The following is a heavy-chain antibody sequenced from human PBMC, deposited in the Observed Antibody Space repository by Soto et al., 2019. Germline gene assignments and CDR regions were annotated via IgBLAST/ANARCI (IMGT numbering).Heavy chain of an antibody. V-gene: IGHV4-61*03. CDR3: AREWGLLPYYVMNV. Sequence: SETLSLTCIASGDSVTSGSYYWTWLRQPPGKGLEWIGYIPYTGRTKYNPSLQSRVTISVDTSKNDFSLNLSSVTAADTAVYFCAREWGLLPYYVMNVWGHGTAVTVSS. CDR1: GDSVTSGSYY. CDR2: IPYTGRT. J-gene: IGHJ6*02. D-gene: IGHD7-27*01.